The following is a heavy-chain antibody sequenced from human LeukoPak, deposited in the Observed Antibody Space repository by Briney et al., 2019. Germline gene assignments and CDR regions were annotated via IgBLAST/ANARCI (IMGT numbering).Heavy chain of an antibody. CDR1: GYTFTSYG. D-gene: IGHD3-22*01. CDR2: ISAYNGNT. V-gene: IGHV1-18*01. CDR3: ARDWHYYDSSGYLVYYFDY. Sequence: ASVKVSCKASGYTFTSYGISWVRQAPGQGLEWMGWISAYNGNTNYAQKLQGRVTMTTDTSTSTAYMELRSLRSDDTAVYYCARDWHYYDSSGYLVYYFDYWGQGTLVTVSS. J-gene: IGHJ4*02.